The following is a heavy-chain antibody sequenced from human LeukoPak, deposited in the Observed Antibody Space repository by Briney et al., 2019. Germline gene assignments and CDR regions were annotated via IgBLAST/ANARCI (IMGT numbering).Heavy chain of an antibody. D-gene: IGHD3-16*01. Sequence: SETLSLTCAVYGGSFNNYYWNWIRQPPGKGLEWIGEINHSGSTNYNPSLKSRVTISVDTSKSHFSLKLGSVTAADTAVYYCARSTLQTNFDYWGQGTLVTVSS. V-gene: IGHV4-34*01. CDR1: GGSFNNYY. J-gene: IGHJ4*02. CDR2: INHSGST. CDR3: ARSTLQTNFDY.